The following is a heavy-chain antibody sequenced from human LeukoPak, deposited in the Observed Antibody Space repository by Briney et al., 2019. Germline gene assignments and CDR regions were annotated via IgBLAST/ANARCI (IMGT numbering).Heavy chain of an antibody. V-gene: IGHV1-18*01. D-gene: IGHD2-15*01. J-gene: IGHJ4*02. Sequence: ASVKVSCKASGYTFTNYGINWVRQAPGQGLEWMGWISAYNGNTNYAQKFQGRVTMTTDTSTSAAYMELRSLRSDDTAVYHCARDHRYCSGGSCYAVGYWGQGTLVTVSS. CDR1: GYTFTNYG. CDR3: ARDHRYCSGGSCYAVGY. CDR2: ISAYNGNT.